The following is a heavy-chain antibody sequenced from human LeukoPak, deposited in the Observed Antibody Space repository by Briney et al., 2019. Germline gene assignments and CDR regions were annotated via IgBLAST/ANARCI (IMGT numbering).Heavy chain of an antibody. V-gene: IGHV1-69*13. CDR2: IIPIFGTA. CDR3: ARALGDYTPDWFPVSAY. J-gene: IGHJ4*02. D-gene: IGHD3-9*01. Sequence: SVKVSCKASGGTFSSYAISWVRQAPGQGLEWMGGIIPIFGTANFAQKFQGRVTITADESTSTAYMELSSLRSEDTAIYYCARALGDYTPDWFPVSAYWGQRPPATVSS. CDR1: GGTFSSYA.